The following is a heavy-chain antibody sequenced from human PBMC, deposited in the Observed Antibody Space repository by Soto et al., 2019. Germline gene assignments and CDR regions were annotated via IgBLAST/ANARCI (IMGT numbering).Heavy chain of an antibody. J-gene: IGHJ5*02. CDR3: AKGGTLSTALDP. Sequence: GESLKISCKGSGYTFTNYWIGWVRQMPGKGLEWMGTTYPGDSDTTYSPSFQGQVTISADKTISTAYLQWSSLKASDTAMYYCAKGGTLSTALDPWGQGTLVTVSS. D-gene: IGHD2-2*01. CDR2: TYPGDSDT. V-gene: IGHV5-51*01. CDR1: GYTFTNYW.